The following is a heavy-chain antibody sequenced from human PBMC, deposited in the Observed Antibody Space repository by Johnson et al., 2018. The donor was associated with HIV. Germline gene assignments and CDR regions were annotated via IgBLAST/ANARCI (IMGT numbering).Heavy chain of an antibody. CDR1: GFTFDDYA. J-gene: IGHJ3*02. CDR2: ISWNSGSI. CDR3: AKGYGSGSYYNGNAFDI. Sequence: VQLVESGGGLVQPGRSLRLSCVASGFTFDDYAMHWVRQAPGKGLEWVSGISWNSGSIGYADSVKGRFTISRDNAKNSLYVQMNSLRVEDTALYDCAKGYGSGSYYNGNAFDIWGQGTLVTVSS. V-gene: IGHV3-9*01. D-gene: IGHD3-10*01.